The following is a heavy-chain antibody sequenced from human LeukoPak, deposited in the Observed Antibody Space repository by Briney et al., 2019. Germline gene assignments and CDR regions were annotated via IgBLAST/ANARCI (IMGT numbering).Heavy chain of an antibody. CDR1: GFTFSSAW. D-gene: IGHD6-13*01. CDR3: TGISSWYYY. CDR2: IKGKTDGGTP. J-gene: IGHJ4*02. Sequence: GGSLRLSCAASGFTFSSAWMTWVRQAPGKGLEWVGRIKGKTDGGTPDYAAPVKGRFTISRDDSKNTLYLQMNSLKTEDTAVYYCTGISSWYYYWGQGTLVTVSS. V-gene: IGHV3-15*01.